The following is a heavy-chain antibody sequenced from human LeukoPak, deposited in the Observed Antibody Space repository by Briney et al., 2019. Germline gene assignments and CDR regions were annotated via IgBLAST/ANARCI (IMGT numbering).Heavy chain of an antibody. J-gene: IGHJ4*02. CDR3: AKVGYSSGWSFFFDY. CDR1: GFTFSSYS. D-gene: IGHD6-19*01. CDR2: ISSSSSYI. V-gene: IGHV3-21*04. Sequence: GGSLRLSCAASGFTFSSYSMNWVRQAPGKGLEWVSSISSSSSYIYYADSVKGRFTISRDNAKNSLYLQMNSLRAEDTALYYCAKVGYSSGWSFFFDYWGQGTLVTVSS.